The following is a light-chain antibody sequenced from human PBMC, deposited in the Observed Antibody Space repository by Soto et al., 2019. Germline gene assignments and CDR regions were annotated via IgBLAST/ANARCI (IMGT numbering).Light chain of an antibody. J-gene: IGKJ1*01. Sequence: EIVMTQSPATLSVSPGERATLSCRASQSVSSNLAWYQQKPGQAPRLLIYGASTRATGIPARFSGSGSGTQFTLTISSLQSEDFACYYCQQYNNWPPEGTFGQGTKVEIK. CDR2: GAS. CDR1: QSVSSN. CDR3: QQYNNWPPEGT. V-gene: IGKV3-15*01.